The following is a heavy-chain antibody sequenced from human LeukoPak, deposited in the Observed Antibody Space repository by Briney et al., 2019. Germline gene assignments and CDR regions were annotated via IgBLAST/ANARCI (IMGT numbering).Heavy chain of an antibody. V-gene: IGHV3-48*01. D-gene: IGHD6-13*01. CDR2: ISSGSNTI. CDR3: ARDLSAPPHLVTYYYYMDV. Sequence: GGSLRLSCVASGFSFSSYSMNWVRQAPGKGLEWVSYISSGSNTIDYADSVKGRFTTSRDNAKSSLYLQMNSLRAEDTAVYYCARDLSAPPHLVTYYYYMDVWGKGATVTVSS. J-gene: IGHJ6*03. CDR1: GFSFSSYS.